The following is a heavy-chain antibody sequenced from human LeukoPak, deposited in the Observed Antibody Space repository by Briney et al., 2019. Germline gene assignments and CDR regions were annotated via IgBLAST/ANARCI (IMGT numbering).Heavy chain of an antibody. CDR1: GYSFTTYW. CDR2: IFPADSDT. Sequence: GESLKISCKASGYSFTTYWIGWVRQMPGKGLEWMGIIFPADSDTRYSPSFQGQVTVSADKSISTAYLQWSSLKASDTAMYYCARWVTAYRGKKDAFDVWGQGTMVTVSS. V-gene: IGHV5-51*01. CDR3: ARWVTAYRGKKDAFDV. D-gene: IGHD2-21*02. J-gene: IGHJ3*01.